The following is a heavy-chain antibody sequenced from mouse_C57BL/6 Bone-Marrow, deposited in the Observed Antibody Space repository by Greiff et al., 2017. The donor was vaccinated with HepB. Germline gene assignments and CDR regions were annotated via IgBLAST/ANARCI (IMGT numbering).Heavy chain of an antibody. CDR1: GYTFTSYW. V-gene: IGHV1-7*01. J-gene: IGHJ1*03. CDR2: INPSSGYT. CDR3: ARFYGPWYFDV. Sequence: VQVVESGAELAKPGASVKLSCKASGYTFTSYWMHWVKQRPGQGLEWIGYINPSSGYTNYNEKFKGKATLTADKSSSTAYMQFSSLTSEDSAIYYCARFYGPWYFDVWGTGTTVTVSS. D-gene: IGHD1-2*01.